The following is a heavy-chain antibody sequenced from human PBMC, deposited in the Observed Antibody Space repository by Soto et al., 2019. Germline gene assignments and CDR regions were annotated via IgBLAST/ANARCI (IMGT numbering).Heavy chain of an antibody. D-gene: IGHD1-26*01. Sequence: QVQLVQSGAEVKKSGASVKVSCKPSGYSFSAYFIHWVRQAPGQGLEWVAWINPKTAATNYAKKFQGRVSLTWDTSSTTAYMELTRLRPDDTAVYYCARIKWGLNYYNGMDVWGQGTTVIVSS. V-gene: IGHV1-2*02. CDR2: INPKTAAT. CDR1: GYSFSAYF. CDR3: ARIKWGLNYYNGMDV. J-gene: IGHJ6*02.